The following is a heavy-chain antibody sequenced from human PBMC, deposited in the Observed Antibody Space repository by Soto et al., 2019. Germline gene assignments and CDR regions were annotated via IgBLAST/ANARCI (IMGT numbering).Heavy chain of an antibody. CDR3: ARVSYDFWSGINPYGMDV. CDR1: GVSISNSSYY. J-gene: IGHJ6*02. V-gene: IGHV4-39*07. D-gene: IGHD3-3*01. Sequence: PSETLSLTCTVSGVSISNSSYYWGWIRRPPGKGLEWIGTIYYSGITYYNPSLKSRVTISVDTSKNQFSLKLSSVTAADTAVYYCARVSYDFWSGINPYGMDVWGQGTTVTVSS. CDR2: IYYSGIT.